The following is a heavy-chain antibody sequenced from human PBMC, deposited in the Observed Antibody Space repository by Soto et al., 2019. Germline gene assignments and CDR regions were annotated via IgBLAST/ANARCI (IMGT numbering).Heavy chain of an antibody. CDR1: GFTFSSYW. J-gene: IGHJ4*02. V-gene: IGHV3-7*01. CDR2: IKQDGSEK. CDR3: ARRRLQQLVPLIDY. Sequence: GGSLRLSCAASGFTFSSYWMSWVRQAPGKGLEWVANIKQDGSEKYYVDSVKGRFTISRDNAKNSLYLQMNSLRAEDTAVYYCARRRLQQLVPLIDYWGQGTLVTVSS. D-gene: IGHD6-13*01.